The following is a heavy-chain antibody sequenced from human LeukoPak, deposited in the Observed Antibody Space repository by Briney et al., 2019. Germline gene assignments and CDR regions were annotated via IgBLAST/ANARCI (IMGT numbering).Heavy chain of an antibody. CDR2: ISGSGRAT. CDR1: GFTFNSYA. Sequence: PPGGSLRLSCAASGFTFNSYAMTWVRQAPGKGLEWVSIISGSGRATYYADSVKGRFTISRDNSKNTLHLQMNSLKAGDTAVYYCAARSYDILTGFDHWGQGTLVTVPS. V-gene: IGHV3-23*01. D-gene: IGHD3-9*01. J-gene: IGHJ4*02. CDR3: AARSYDILTGFDH.